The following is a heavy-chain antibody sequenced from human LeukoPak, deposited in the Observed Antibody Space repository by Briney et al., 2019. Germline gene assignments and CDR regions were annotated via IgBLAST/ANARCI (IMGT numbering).Heavy chain of an antibody. CDR1: GESFRGYY. V-gene: IGHV4-34*01. J-gene: IGHJ6*03. D-gene: IGHD3-3*01. Sequence: SETLSLTCAVYGESFRGYYWSWFRQPPPKGLEWIGEINHSGSTNYNPSLKSRVTISVDTSKHQFSLKLSSVTAADTAVYYCARGTTIFGVAGDYYYYMDVWGKGTTVTVSS. CDR3: ARGTTIFGVAGDYYYYMDV. CDR2: INHSGST.